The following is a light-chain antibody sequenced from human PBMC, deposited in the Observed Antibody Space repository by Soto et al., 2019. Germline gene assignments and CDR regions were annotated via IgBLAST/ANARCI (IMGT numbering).Light chain of an antibody. CDR2: AAS. CDR3: LQDYNYPYT. V-gene: IGKV1-6*01. J-gene: IGKJ2*01. Sequence: AIQTTQSPSSLSASVGDRITITCRASQGIRNDLGWYQQKPGKAPKLLIYAASSLQSGVPSRFSGSGSGTDFTLTISSLQPEDFATYYCLQDYNYPYTFGQGTKLEIK. CDR1: QGIRND.